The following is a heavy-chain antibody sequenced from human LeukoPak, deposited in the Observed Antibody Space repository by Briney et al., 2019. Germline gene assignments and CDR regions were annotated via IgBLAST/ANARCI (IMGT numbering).Heavy chain of an antibody. CDR1: GFTVSSNY. CDR2: IYSGGNT. J-gene: IGHJ3*02. V-gene: IGHV3-53*01. Sequence: GGSLRLSCAASGFTVSSNYMSWVRQAPGKGLEWVSVIYSGGNTYYADSVKGRFTISRDNSKNTLYLQMNSLRAEDTAVYYCARDHGEPPAFDIWGQGTMVTVSS. CDR3: ARDHGEPPAFDI. D-gene: IGHD1-26*01.